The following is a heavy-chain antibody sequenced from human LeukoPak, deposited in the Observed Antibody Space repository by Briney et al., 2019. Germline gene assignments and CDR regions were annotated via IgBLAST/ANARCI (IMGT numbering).Heavy chain of an antibody. CDR1: GFTFSSYG. CDR3: AKDPRLGYSSSWYVWYFDL. Sequence: GGSLRLSCAASGFTFSSYGMHWVRQAPGKGLEWVAVISYDGSNKYYADSVKGRFTISRDNSKNTLYLQMNSLRAEDTAVYYCAKDPRLGYSSSWYVWYFDLWGRGTLVTVSS. J-gene: IGHJ2*01. D-gene: IGHD6-13*01. V-gene: IGHV3-30*18. CDR2: ISYDGSNK.